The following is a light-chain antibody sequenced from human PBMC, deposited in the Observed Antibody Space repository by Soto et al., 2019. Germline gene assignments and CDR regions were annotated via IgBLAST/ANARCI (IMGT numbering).Light chain of an antibody. J-gene: IGLJ2*01. CDR2: EVS. V-gene: IGLV2-14*01. CDR1: SSDVGGYNY. Sequence: QTVVTQPASVSGSPGQSITISCTGPSSDVGGYNYVSWFQQHPGKAPKLMIYEVSNRPSGVSNRFSGSKSGNTASLTISGLQAEDEADYYCSSYTSRSTEVFGGGTKLTVL. CDR3: SSYTSRSTEV.